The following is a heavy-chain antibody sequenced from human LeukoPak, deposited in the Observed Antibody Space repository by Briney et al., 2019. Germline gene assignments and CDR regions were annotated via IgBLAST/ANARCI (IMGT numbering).Heavy chain of an antibody. Sequence: PGGSLRLACAASGFTVSYAWMNWVRQAPGEGLEWVSAISGSGGSTYYADSVKGRFTISRDNSKNTLYLQMNNLGAEDTALYYCAKVITEGWQKYDLDIWGRGTMVTVPS. D-gene: IGHD5-24*01. CDR3: AKVITEGWQKYDLDI. CDR2: ISGSGGST. V-gene: IGHV3-23*01. CDR1: GFTVSYAW. J-gene: IGHJ3*02.